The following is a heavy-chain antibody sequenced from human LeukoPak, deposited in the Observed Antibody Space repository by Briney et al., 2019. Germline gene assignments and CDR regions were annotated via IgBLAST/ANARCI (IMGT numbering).Heavy chain of an antibody. CDR1: GGTFSSYA. CDR3: ARGIVVVPAGVEYYCYMDV. Sequence: SVKVSCKASGGTFSSYAISWVRQAPGQGLEWMGGIIPIFGTANYAQKFQGRVTITTDESTSTAYMELSSLRSEDTAVYYCARGIVVVPAGVEYYCYMDVWGKGTTVTVSS. J-gene: IGHJ6*03. V-gene: IGHV1-69*05. CDR2: IIPIFGTA. D-gene: IGHD2-2*01.